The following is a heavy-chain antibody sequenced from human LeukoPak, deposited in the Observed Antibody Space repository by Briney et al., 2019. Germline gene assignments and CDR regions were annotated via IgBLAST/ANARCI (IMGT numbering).Heavy chain of an antibody. Sequence: KPSETLSLTCSVSADSISSSYWSWIRQPAGKGLEWIGRIFASGSTNYNPSLKSRVTMSVDTSKNQFSLKLSSVTAADTAVYYCARDEEDTAMAPNWFDPWGQGTLVTVSS. CDR2: IFASGST. V-gene: IGHV4-4*07. CDR1: ADSISSSY. D-gene: IGHD5-18*01. J-gene: IGHJ5*02. CDR3: ARDEEDTAMAPNWFDP.